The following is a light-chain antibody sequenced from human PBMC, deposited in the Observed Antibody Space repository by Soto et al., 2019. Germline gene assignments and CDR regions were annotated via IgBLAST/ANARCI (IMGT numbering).Light chain of an antibody. Sequence: DIQMTQSPSSLSASVGDRVIITCRASQGIRNDLGWYYQKPGKAPKRLIYAASSLQSGVPSRFSGSGSGTEFTLTTIILQTEDCDTNYRIHNNTFPSTFGPGTKVHIK. CDR2: AAS. CDR1: QGIRND. J-gene: IGKJ3*01. V-gene: IGKV1-17*01. CDR3: IHNNTFPST.